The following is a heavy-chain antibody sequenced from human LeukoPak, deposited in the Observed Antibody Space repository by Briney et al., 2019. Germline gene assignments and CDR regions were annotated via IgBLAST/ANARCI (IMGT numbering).Heavy chain of an antibody. J-gene: IGHJ4*02. CDR2: ISGSGGST. CDR3: AHIRSSWPDY. CDR1: GFTFSRYA. V-gene: IGHV3-23*01. D-gene: IGHD6-13*01. Sequence: GGSLRLSCAASGFTFSRYAMSWFRQATGKGLELVLAISGSGGSTYYADSVKGRFTISRDNSKNTLYLQMNSRRAEDTAVYYCAHIRSSWPDYWGQGTLVTVSS.